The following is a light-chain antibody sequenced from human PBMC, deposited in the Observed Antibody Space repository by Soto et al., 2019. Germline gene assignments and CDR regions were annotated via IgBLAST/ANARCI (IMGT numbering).Light chain of an antibody. CDR3: AAWDDSVNSVFA. J-gene: IGLJ2*01. CDR1: WSNVGNSA. Sequence: QSTLTQPPSVSGTPGQRVTISCSGSWSNVGNSAVIWLQQLPGMAPTLVIHNSDRRPTGISDRFSASRSGTSASLVISGLRFEDEGLYYCAAWDDSVNSVFAFGSGTKLTVL. CDR2: NSD. V-gene: IGLV1-44*01.